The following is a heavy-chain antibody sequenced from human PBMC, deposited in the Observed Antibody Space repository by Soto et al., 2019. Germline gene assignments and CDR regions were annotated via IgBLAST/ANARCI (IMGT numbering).Heavy chain of an antibody. CDR1: GGSVTGFY. V-gene: IGHV4-59*02. Sequence: PSETLSLTCTVSGGSVTGFYGSWIRQPPGKGLEWIGYIFHSGSSNYNPSLKSRVTISVDTSKSQISLRLTSVTAADTAVYYCARATGLGVAHIDYWGQGTLVTVYS. D-gene: IGHD6-19*01. J-gene: IGHJ4*02. CDR3: ARATGLGVAHIDY. CDR2: IFHSGSS.